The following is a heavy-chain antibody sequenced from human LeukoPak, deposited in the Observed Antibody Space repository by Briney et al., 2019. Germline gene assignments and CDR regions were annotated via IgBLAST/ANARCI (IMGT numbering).Heavy chain of an antibody. CDR1: GGSFSGYY. D-gene: IGHD3-22*01. Sequence: PSETLSLTCAVYGGSFSGYYWSWIRQPPGKGLEWIGEINHSGSTNYNPSLKSRVTISVDTSKNQFSLKLSSVTAADTAVYYCARYGGYYYDSSGYSFDYWGQGTLVTVS. V-gene: IGHV4-34*01. J-gene: IGHJ4*02. CDR2: INHSGST. CDR3: ARYGGYYYDSSGYSFDY.